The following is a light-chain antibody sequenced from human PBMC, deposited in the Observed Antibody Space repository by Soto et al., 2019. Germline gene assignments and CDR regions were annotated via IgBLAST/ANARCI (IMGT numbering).Light chain of an antibody. Sequence: QSALTQPASVSGSPGQSITISCTGTNSDVGGYDYVSWYQQHPGKAPKLMIYEVSLRPSGVSNRFSGARSGNTASLTISGLQAEDEADYYCSSYTSSTTHGVFGGGTKLTVL. CDR1: NSDVGGYDY. CDR3: SSYTSSTTHGV. V-gene: IGLV2-14*01. J-gene: IGLJ3*02. CDR2: EVS.